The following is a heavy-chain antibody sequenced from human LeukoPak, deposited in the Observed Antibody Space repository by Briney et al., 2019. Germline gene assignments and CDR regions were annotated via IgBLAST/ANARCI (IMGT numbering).Heavy chain of an antibody. Sequence: SETLSLTCAVYGGSFSGYYWSWIRQPPGKGLEWIGEINHSGSTNYNPSLKSRVTISVDTSKNQFSPKLSSVTAADTAVYYCARVRGGFGGDYWGQGTLVTVSS. J-gene: IGHJ4*02. V-gene: IGHV4-34*01. D-gene: IGHD3-16*01. CDR1: GGSFSGYY. CDR2: INHSGST. CDR3: ARVRGGFGGDY.